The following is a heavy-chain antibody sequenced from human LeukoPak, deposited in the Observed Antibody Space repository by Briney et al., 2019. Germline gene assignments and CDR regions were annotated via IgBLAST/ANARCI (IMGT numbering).Heavy chain of an antibody. V-gene: IGHV4-39*01. J-gene: IGHJ2*01. D-gene: IGHD3-22*01. CDR3: AATMIVVAGYFDL. CDR1: GGSISSSSYY. Sequence: TSETLSLTCTVSGGSISSSSYYWGWIRQPPEKGLEWIGSIYYSGSTYYNPSLKSRVTISVDTSKNQFSLKLSSVTAADTAVYYCAATMIVVAGYFDLWGRGTLVTVSS. CDR2: IYYSGST.